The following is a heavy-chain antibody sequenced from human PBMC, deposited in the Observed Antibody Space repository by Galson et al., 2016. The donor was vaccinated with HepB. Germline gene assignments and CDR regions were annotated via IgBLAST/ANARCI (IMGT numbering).Heavy chain of an antibody. V-gene: IGHV3-48*02. Sequence: SLRLSCAASGFRFSDYSMNWIRQAPGKGLEWISYITGTSVKHYLDSVEGRFFISRDNVRNSLSLQMDSLRDDVTGVYYCARGVEGAFELWGHGTLVTVSS. CDR2: ITGTSVK. J-gene: IGHJ3*01. D-gene: IGHD5-24*01. CDR3: ARGVEGAFEL. CDR1: GFRFSDYS.